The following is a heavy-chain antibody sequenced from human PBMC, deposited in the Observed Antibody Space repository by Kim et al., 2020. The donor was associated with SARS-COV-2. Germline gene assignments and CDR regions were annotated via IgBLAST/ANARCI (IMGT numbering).Heavy chain of an antibody. D-gene: IGHD3-16*01. V-gene: IGHV4-30-2*05. CDR3: ARVYVVLHLYYFDY. Sequence: NPSLKSRVTISVDTSKNQFSLKLSSVTAADTAVYYCARVYVVLHLYYFDYWGQGTLVTVSS. J-gene: IGHJ4*02.